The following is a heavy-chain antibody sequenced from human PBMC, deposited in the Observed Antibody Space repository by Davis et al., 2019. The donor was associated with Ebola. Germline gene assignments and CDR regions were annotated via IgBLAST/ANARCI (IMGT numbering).Heavy chain of an antibody. CDR2: INPNSGGT. D-gene: IGHD3-3*01. Sequence: ASVKVSCKASGYTFTGYYMHWVRQAPGQGLEWMGWINPNSGGTNYAQKFQGRVTMTRDTSISTAYMELRSLRSDDTAVYYCARYLPTTYYDFWSGYHGMDVWGQGTTVTVSS. CDR3: ARYLPTTYYDFWSGYHGMDV. CDR1: GYTFTGYY. V-gene: IGHV1-2*02. J-gene: IGHJ6*02.